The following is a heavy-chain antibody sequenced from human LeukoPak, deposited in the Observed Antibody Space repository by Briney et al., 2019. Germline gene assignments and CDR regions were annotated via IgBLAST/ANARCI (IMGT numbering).Heavy chain of an antibody. V-gene: IGHV3-21*01. CDR1: GFIFSSYS. J-gene: IGHJ6*03. CDR3: AYTSGYAFSSYYYYYMDV. D-gene: IGHD5-12*01. Sequence: PGGSLRLSCAASGFIFSSYSMNWVRQAPGKGLEWVSSISSGSSYIYYADSVKGRFTISRDNAKNSLYLQMNSLSAEDTAVYYCAYTSGYAFSSYYYYYMDVWGKGTTVTVSS. CDR2: ISSGSSYI.